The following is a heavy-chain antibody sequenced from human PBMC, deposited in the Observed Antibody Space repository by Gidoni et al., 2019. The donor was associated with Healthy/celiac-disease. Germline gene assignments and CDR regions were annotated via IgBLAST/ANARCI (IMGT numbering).Heavy chain of an antibody. D-gene: IGHD6-6*01. J-gene: IGHJ6*02. CDR1: AGSFSSYA. CDR3: AREDSSSSGIYYCYYGMDV. CDR2: FIPIFGTA. V-gene: IGHV1-69*01. Sequence: LQLVQSGAEVKKPASSLMVACKSSAGSFSSYAISWVRQAPGQRLEWMGGFIPIFGTANYAQNFQGRVTITADESTSTAYMELSSLRSEDTAVYYCAREDSSSSGIYYCYYGMDVWGQGTTVTVS.